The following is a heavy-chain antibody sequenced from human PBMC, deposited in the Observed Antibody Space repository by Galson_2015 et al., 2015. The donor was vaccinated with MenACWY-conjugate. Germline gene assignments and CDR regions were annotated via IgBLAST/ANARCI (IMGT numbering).Heavy chain of an antibody. V-gene: IGHV3-7*03. D-gene: IGHD4-23*01. CDR1: GFRFSSQW. Sequence: SLRLSCAASGFRFSSQWLSWVRQAPGKGPECVASINEDGSDESYMDSVKGRFTISRDNAQNSLSLQMNSLSVEDTAVYYCARGGNWGHGTLVTVSS. J-gene: IGHJ4*01. CDR2: INEDGSDE. CDR3: ARGGN.